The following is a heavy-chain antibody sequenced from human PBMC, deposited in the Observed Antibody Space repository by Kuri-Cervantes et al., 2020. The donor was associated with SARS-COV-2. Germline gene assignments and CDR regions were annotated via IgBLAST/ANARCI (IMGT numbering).Heavy chain of an antibody. CDR2: IDWDDDK. Sequence: SGPTLVKPIETLTVTCTFSGFSLNTNGNRVSWIRQTPGKALEWLARIDWDDDKFYSTSLKSRLIISKDTSKNQVVLTLTNVDPGDTGTYYCARMGDGYDFEYWGQGTVVTVSS. V-gene: IGHV2-70*04. D-gene: IGHD5-24*01. CDR3: ARMGDGYDFEY. CDR1: GFSLNTNGNR. J-gene: IGHJ4*02.